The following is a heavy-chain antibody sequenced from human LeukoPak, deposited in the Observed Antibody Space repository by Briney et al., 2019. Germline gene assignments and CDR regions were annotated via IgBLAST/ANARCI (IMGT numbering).Heavy chain of an antibody. CDR1: GGAISSYY. CDR2: IYTSGST. D-gene: IGHD2-2*01. J-gene: IGHJ4*02. Sequence: SETLSLTCTVSGGAISSYYWSWIRQPAGKGLEWIGRIYTSGSTNYNPSLKSRVTMSVDTSKNQFSLKLSSVTAADTAVYYCAREREGIVVPAAPTYFDYWSQGTLVTVSS. V-gene: IGHV4-4*07. CDR3: AREREGIVVPAAPTYFDY.